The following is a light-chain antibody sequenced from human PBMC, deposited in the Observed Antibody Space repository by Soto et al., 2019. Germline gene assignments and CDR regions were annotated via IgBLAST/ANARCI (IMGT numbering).Light chain of an antibody. Sequence: SYELTQPPSVSVAPGQTATITCGGNNIGSKSVHWHQQKPGQAPVLVVYDDSARPSGIPERFSGSNSGNTATLTISRVEVGDEADFYCQVWDGVSDHLVFGSGTKLTVL. CDR1: NIGSKS. CDR3: QVWDGVSDHLV. V-gene: IGLV3-21*02. J-gene: IGLJ1*01. CDR2: DDS.